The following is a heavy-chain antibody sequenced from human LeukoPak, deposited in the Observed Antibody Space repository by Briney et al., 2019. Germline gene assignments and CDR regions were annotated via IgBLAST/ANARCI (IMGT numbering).Heavy chain of an antibody. Sequence: SVKVSCKASGGTFSSYAISWVRQAPGQGLEWMGGIIPIFGTANYAQKFQGRVTITADESTSTAYMELRSLRSDDTAVYYCARDLKYNILTGFRSSFGFDPWGQGTLVTVSS. CDR1: GGTFSSYA. V-gene: IGHV1-69*13. CDR2: IIPIFGTA. CDR3: ARDLKYNILTGFRSSFGFDP. J-gene: IGHJ5*02. D-gene: IGHD3-9*01.